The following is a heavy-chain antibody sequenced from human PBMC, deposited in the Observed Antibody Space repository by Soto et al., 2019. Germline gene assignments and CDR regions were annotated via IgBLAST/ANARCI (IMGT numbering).Heavy chain of an antibody. CDR2: INSDGSST. CDR1: GFTFSSYW. CDR3: ARGPPYGGNSYYYYGMYV. J-gene: IGHJ6*02. D-gene: IGHD4-17*01. Sequence: GGSLRLSCAASGFTFSSYWMHWVRQAPGKGLVWVSRINSDGSSTSYADSVKGRFTISRDNAKNTLYLQMNSLRAEDTAVYYCARGPPYGGNSYYYYGMYVWGQGTTVTVSS. V-gene: IGHV3-74*01.